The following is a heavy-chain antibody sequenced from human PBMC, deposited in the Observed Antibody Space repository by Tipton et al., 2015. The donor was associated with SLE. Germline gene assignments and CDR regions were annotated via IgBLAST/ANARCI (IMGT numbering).Heavy chain of an antibody. J-gene: IGHJ4*02. CDR3: ARASRGRVSTLDNLFRPGARFDY. CDR1: GGSFSGHS. D-gene: IGHD2-21*01. Sequence: LRLSCAVSGGSFSGHSWTWIRQPPGKGLEWIGDVNHRGEANYSPSLQSRVTISVDMSQSQFSLRLSSVTAADTAVYYCARASRGRVSTLDNLFRPGARFDYWGQGTLATVSS. V-gene: IGHV4-34*01. CDR2: VNHRGEA.